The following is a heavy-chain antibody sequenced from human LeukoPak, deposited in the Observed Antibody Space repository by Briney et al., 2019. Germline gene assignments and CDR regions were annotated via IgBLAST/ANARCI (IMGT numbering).Heavy chain of an antibody. Sequence: SETLSLTCTVSGGSIISSTFYWGWIRQPPGKGLEWIGEINHSGSTNYNPSLKSRVTISVDTSKNQFSLKLSSVTAADTAVYYCARGLWGDVYFDPWGQGTLVTVSS. J-gene: IGHJ5*02. CDR1: GGSIISSTFY. D-gene: IGHD3-16*01. CDR2: INHSGST. V-gene: IGHV4-39*07. CDR3: ARGLWGDVYFDP.